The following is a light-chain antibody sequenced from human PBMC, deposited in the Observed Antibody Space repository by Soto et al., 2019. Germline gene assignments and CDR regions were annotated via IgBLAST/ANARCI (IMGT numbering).Light chain of an antibody. Sequence: EIVLTQSPGTLSLSPGERATLSCGASQSINNRYLAWYQQKPGQAPRLLIYAASSRATGIPDRFSGSGSGTDFTLTISRLEPEDFAVYYCQQFGSSPGFTFGPGTKVDIK. CDR1: QSINNRY. V-gene: IGKV3-20*01. CDR3: QQFGSSPGFT. CDR2: AAS. J-gene: IGKJ3*01.